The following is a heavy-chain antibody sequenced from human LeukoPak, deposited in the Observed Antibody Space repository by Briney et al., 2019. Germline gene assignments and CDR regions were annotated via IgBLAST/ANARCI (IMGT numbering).Heavy chain of an antibody. J-gene: IGHJ3*02. CDR2: IIPIFGTA. CDR1: GYTFTGYY. V-gene: IGHV1-69*13. CDR3: ARSDILTGYAFDI. D-gene: IGHD3-9*01. Sequence: ASVKVSCKASGYTFTGYYMHWVRQAPGQGLEWMGGIIPIFGTANYAQKFQGRVTITADESTSTAYMELSSLRSEDTAVYYCARSDILTGYAFDIWGQGTMVTVSS.